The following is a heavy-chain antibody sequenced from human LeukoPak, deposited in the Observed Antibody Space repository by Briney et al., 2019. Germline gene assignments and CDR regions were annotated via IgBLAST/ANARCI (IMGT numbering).Heavy chain of an antibody. CDR2: IYSVGST. CDR3: ARHFGSGFGY. D-gene: IGHD3-10*01. J-gene: IGHJ4*02. V-gene: IGHV3-53*01. Sequence: GGSLRLSCAASGFNVSSNYMSWVRQAPGKGLDWVSVIYSVGSTFYADSVKGRFTISRDTSKNMVYLQMNSLRAEDTAVYYCARHFGSGFGYWGQGTLVTVSS. CDR1: GFNVSSNY.